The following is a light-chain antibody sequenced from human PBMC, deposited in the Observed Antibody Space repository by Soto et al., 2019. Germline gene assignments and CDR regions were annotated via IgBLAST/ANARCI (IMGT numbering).Light chain of an antibody. Sequence: EIVMTQSPATLPVSPGEGATLSCRASQNVNNKLAWYQQKPGQPPRLLIYDASTRATGIPARFSGSGSGTEFKLTITSLQSEDFAVYYCLHYNNWPPFTFGPGTKVDIK. CDR2: DAS. V-gene: IGKV3-15*01. CDR1: QNVNNK. J-gene: IGKJ3*01. CDR3: LHYNNWPPFT.